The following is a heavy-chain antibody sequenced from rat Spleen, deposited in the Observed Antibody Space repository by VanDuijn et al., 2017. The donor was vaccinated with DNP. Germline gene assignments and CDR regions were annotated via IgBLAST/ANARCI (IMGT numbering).Heavy chain of an antibody. CDR2: ISTSGSRA. Sequence: EVQLVETGGGLVQPGKSLKLSCVASGFIFSDYYMAWVRQAPKKGLEWVATISTSGSRAYYPDSVKGRFTISRDDAKSSLYLQMNSLKSEDTATYYCARSRLPGYYPFACWGQGTLVTVSS. D-gene: IGHD1-4*01. CDR3: ARSRLPGYYPFAC. CDR1: GFIFSDYY. J-gene: IGHJ3*01. V-gene: IGHV5-7*01.